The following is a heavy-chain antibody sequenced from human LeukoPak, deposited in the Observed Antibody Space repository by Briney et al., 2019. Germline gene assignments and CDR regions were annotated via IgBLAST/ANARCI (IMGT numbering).Heavy chain of an antibody. CDR3: ASDPSMGRYSPF. Sequence: SETLSLTCTVSGGSISSGDYYWSWIRQPPGKGLEWIWYIYYSGSTYYNPSLKSRVAISVDTSKNQFSLKLSSVTAADTAVYYCASDPSMGRYSPFWGQGTLVTVSS. CDR1: GGSISSGDYY. V-gene: IGHV4-30-4*01. CDR2: IYYSGST. D-gene: IGHD3-9*01. J-gene: IGHJ4*02.